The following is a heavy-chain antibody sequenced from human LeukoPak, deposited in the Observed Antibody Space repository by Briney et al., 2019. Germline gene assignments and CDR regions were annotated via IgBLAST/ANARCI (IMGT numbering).Heavy chain of an antibody. J-gene: IGHJ3*02. CDR1: GGPISSPY. CDR3: ASGQRNSGTFDI. D-gene: IGHD6-25*01. CDR2: IYTSGGT. Sequence: SETLSLTCTFSGGPISSPYWSWIRQPAGKGLEWIGRIYTSGGTNYNPSLKSRVSMSVDTSKNQFSLKLSSVTAADTDVYYCASGQRNSGTFDIWGQGTMVTVSS. V-gene: IGHV4-4*07.